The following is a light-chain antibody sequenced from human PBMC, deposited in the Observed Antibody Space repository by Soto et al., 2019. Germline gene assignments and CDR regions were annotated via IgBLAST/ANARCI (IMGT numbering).Light chain of an antibody. V-gene: IGLV8-61*01. Sequence: QTVVTQEPSFSVSPGRTVTLTCGLSSGSVSTSYYPSWYQQTPGQAPRTLIYNTNTRSSGVPDRFSGSILGNKAALTITGAQADDESDYYCVLYMGSGIDVFGGGTKLTVL. CDR1: SGSVSTSYY. CDR3: VLYMGSGIDV. CDR2: NTN. J-gene: IGLJ3*02.